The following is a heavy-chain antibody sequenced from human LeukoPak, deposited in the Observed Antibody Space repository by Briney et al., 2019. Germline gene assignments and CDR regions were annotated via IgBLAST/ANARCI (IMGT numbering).Heavy chain of an antibody. D-gene: IGHD3-16*02. CDR3: ATSRYPEGENYDYVWGSYRSPTPFDY. Sequence: GASVKVSCKASGYTFTSYGISWVRQAPGQGLEWMGWISAYNGNTNYAQKLQGRVTMTTDTSTSTAYMELRSLRSDDTAVYYCATSRYPEGENYDYVWGSYRSPTPFDYWGQGTLVTVSS. CDR2: ISAYNGNT. J-gene: IGHJ4*02. V-gene: IGHV1-18*01. CDR1: GYTFTSYG.